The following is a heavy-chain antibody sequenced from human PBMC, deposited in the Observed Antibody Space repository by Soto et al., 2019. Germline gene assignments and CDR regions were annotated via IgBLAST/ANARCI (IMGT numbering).Heavy chain of an antibody. CDR2: IYHSGST. D-gene: IGHD3-9*01. J-gene: IGHJ4*02. CDR1: GYSISSGYY. CDR3: ARDDILTGYYPGGY. Sequence: SETLSLTCAVSGYSISSGYYWGWIRQPPGKGLEWIGSIYHSGSTYYNPSLKSRVTISVDTSKNQFSLKLSSVTAADTAVYYCARDDILTGYYPGGYWGQGTLVTVSS. V-gene: IGHV4-38-2*02.